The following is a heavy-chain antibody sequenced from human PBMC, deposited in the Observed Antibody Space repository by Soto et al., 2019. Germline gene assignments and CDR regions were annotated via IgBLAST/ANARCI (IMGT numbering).Heavy chain of an antibody. J-gene: IGHJ5*02. Sequence: QVQLVQSGAEVKQPGSSVKVSCQTSGVTFSSFAISWVRQAPGQGLEWMGGIIPIFRTPNYAQNFQGRVTITAEESTSSVYMELSRLRSEDTAVYYCARRTGSGFRHGPHRFNWFAPWGQGTRVTVSS. CDR1: GVTFSSFA. CDR3: ARRTGSGFRHGPHRFNWFAP. CDR2: IIPIFRTP. V-gene: IGHV1-69*01. D-gene: IGHD5-12*01.